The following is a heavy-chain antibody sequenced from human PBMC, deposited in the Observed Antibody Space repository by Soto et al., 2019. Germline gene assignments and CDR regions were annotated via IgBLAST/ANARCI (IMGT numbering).Heavy chain of an antibody. CDR2: ISSSGGST. V-gene: IGHV3-23*01. Sequence: GGSLRLSCAASGFTFSSYSMNWVRQAPGKGLEWVSSISSSGGSTYYADSVKGRFSISRDNSKNTLYLQMNSLRVEDTAIYYCAKDIQGRGATTGDDAFDIWGQGTMVTVSS. J-gene: IGHJ3*02. D-gene: IGHD1-1*01. CDR3: AKDIQGRGATTGDDAFDI. CDR1: GFTFSSYS.